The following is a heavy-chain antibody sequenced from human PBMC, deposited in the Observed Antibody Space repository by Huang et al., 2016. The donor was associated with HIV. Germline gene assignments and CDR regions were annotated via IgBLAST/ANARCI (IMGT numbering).Heavy chain of an antibody. D-gene: IGHD6-13*01. CDR3: AKGGSAAAVLDY. V-gene: IGHV3-30*18. CDR2: ISYDVSNK. CDR1: GFTFSSYG. J-gene: IGHJ4*02. Sequence: QVQLVESGGGVVQPGRSLRLSCAASGFTFSSYGMNWVRQAPGKGLEWVAVISYDVSNKFFADSVKGRFTISRDNSKNTLFLQMNSLRVEDTAVYYCAKGGSAAAVLDYWGQGTLVTASS.